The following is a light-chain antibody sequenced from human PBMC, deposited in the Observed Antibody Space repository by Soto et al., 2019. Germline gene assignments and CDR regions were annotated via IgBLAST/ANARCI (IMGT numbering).Light chain of an antibody. V-gene: IGKV3-20*01. J-gene: IGKJ1*01. CDR1: QSVSSTF. CDR3: QQYESSRT. CDR2: GAS. Sequence: EIVLTQSPGTLSLTPGERATLSCRASQSVSSTFLAWYQQKPGQAPKVLIYGASTRATGIPDRFSGSGSGTAFTLTISSLEPEDFAMYYCQQYESSRTFGQGTKVEMK.